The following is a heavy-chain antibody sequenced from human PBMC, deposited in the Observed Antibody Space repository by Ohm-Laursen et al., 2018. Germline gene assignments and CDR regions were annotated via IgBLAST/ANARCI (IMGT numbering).Heavy chain of an antibody. CDR1: GFTFSSYG. CDR3: AKGYTYYYDSSGLYDAFDI. V-gene: IGHV3-30*18. D-gene: IGHD3-22*01. CDR2: ISYDGSNK. J-gene: IGHJ3*02. Sequence: SLRLSCTASGFTFSSYGIHWVRQAPGKGLEWVAVISYDGSNKYYADSVKGRFTISRDNSKNTLYLQMNSLRAEDTAVYYCAKGYTYYYDSSGLYDAFDIWGQGTMVTVSS.